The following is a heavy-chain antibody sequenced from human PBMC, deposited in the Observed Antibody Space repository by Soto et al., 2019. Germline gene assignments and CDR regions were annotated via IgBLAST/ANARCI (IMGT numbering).Heavy chain of an antibody. J-gene: IGHJ4*02. CDR1: GGSISSYF. CDR2: IYYSGNT. Sequence: SETLSLTCTVSGGSISSYFWTWIRQPPGKGLQWIGHIYYSGNTNYNPSLKSRVTISIDTSRNQFSLKLSSVTAADTAVYYCARRGDSTSWYFDQWGQGTLVTVSS. CDR3: ARRGDSTSWYFDQ. V-gene: IGHV4-59*08. D-gene: IGHD2-2*01.